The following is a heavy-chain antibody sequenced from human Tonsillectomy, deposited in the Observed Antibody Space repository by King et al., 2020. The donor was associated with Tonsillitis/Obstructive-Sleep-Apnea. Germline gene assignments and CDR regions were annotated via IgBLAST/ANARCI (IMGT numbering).Heavy chain of an antibody. V-gene: IGHV5-51*01. Sequence: QLVQSGAEVKKPGESLKISCKGSGDSFTSYWIGGLRQMPGKGLEWMGIIYPGDSDTSYSPSSQGRVTISADKSISTAYLQWSSLKASDTAMYYCARFTLQGVPDYWGQGTLVTVSS. CDR1: GDSFTSYW. D-gene: IGHD3-3*01. CDR2: IYPGDSDT. J-gene: IGHJ4*02. CDR3: ARFTLQGVPDY.